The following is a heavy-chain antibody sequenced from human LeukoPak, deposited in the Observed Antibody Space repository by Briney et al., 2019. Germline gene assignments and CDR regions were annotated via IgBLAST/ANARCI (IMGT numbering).Heavy chain of an antibody. Sequence: SETLSLTCTVSGGSISNYYWTWIRQPAGKGLEWIGRVYTTGTTNYNPSLKSRVTMSVDTSENQFSLKLSSVTAADTAVYYCARDSYSGYGDYWGQGTLVTVSS. J-gene: IGHJ4*02. D-gene: IGHD5-12*01. CDR1: GGSISNYY. V-gene: IGHV4-4*07. CDR2: VYTTGTT. CDR3: ARDSYSGYGDY.